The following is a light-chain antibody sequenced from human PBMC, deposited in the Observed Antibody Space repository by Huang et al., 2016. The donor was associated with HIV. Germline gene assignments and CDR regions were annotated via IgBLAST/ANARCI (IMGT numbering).Light chain of an antibody. CDR1: HGISKS. CDR2: ATS. Sequence: DIQMTQSPSSLSASVGDRVTIICRASHGISKSLAWYQQKPGKAPKLLLYATSKVERGVPSRFSGSGSGTHYTLTISTLQPEDLATYYCQQYQSVPWTFGQGTKVAI. V-gene: IGKV1-NL1*01. CDR3: QQYQSVPWT. J-gene: IGKJ1*01.